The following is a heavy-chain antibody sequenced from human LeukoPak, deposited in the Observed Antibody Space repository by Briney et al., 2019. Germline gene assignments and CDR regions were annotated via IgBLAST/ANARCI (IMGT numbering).Heavy chain of an antibody. CDR2: ISDSGDNT. V-gene: IGHV3-23*01. CDR3: AKKIGTGPGHNWFDP. CDR1: GFNFGSYY. D-gene: IGHD2-8*02. Sequence: PGGSLRLSCAASGFNFGSYYMTWVRQAPGKGLEWVSVISDSGDNTYYADSVKGRFTVSRDNSRDTLYLQMNSLRAGDTALYYCAKKIGTGPGHNWFDPWGQGTLVTVSS. J-gene: IGHJ5*02.